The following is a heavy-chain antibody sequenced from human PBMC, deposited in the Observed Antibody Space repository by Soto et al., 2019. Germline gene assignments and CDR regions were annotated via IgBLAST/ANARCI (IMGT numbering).Heavy chain of an antibody. CDR1: GYTFTSYG. Sequence: GASVKVSCKASGYTFTSYGISWVRQAPGQGLEWMGWISAYNGNTNYAQKLQGRVTMTTDTSTSTAYMEPRSLRSDDTAVYYCARDRRDIVVVPAATGFLGYWGQGTLVTVSS. D-gene: IGHD2-2*01. J-gene: IGHJ4*02. V-gene: IGHV1-18*04. CDR2: ISAYNGNT. CDR3: ARDRRDIVVVPAATGFLGY.